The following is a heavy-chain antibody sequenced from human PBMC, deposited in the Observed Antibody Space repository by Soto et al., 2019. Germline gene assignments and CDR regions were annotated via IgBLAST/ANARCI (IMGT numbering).Heavy chain of an antibody. D-gene: IGHD1-1*01. J-gene: IGHJ1*01. Sequence: QVQLVQSGAEVKKPGASVKVSCKASGYTFTNYGISWVRQAPGQGLEWMGWISTNSGHTDYAQNLRGRVTMTTDTSTTTAYMELRCLRSDDTSVYYCARADYRQLGHLGQGTLVTVSS. CDR1: GYTFTNYG. CDR3: ARADYRQLGH. V-gene: IGHV1-18*04. CDR2: ISTNSGHT.